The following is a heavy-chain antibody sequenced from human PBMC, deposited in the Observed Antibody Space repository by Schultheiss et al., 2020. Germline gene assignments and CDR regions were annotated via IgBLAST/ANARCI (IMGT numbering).Heavy chain of an antibody. CDR1: GGSISSYY. J-gene: IGHJ5*02. CDR2: IYYSGST. V-gene: IGHV4-59*12. CDR3: ARGRELRPWHP. D-gene: IGHD1-26*01. Sequence: SETLSLTCTVSGGSISSYYWSWIRQHPGKGLEWIGYIYYSGSTYYNPSLKSRVTISVDTSKNQFSLKLSSVTAADTAVYYCARGRELRPWHPWGQGTLVTVSA.